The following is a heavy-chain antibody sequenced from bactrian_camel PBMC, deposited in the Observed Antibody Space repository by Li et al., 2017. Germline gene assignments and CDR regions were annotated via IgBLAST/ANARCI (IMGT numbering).Heavy chain of an antibody. CDR2: ISPGGDAT. D-gene: IGHD1*01. CDR1: GLSASTTC. V-gene: IGHV3S40*01. J-gene: IGHJ2*01. Sequence: VQLVESGGGSGQAGGSLRLSCAASGLSASTTCMGWFRQAPGKEREGVAGISPGGDATVYVDSVKGRFAISRDNAEGTVYLEMNSLKVEDTAMYYCVAARYCKTEADLDRYPEVGGHGTQVTVS. CDR3: VAARYCKTEADLDRYPEV.